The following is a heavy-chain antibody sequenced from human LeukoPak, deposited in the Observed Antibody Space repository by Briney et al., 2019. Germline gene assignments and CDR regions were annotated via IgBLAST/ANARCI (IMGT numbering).Heavy chain of an antibody. D-gene: IGHD4-17*01. V-gene: IGHV4-34*01. CDR2: INHSGST. CDR1: GGSISSYY. CDR3: ARHLANGDYGVESFDY. J-gene: IGHJ4*02. Sequence: SETLSLTCTVSGGSISSYYWSWIRQPPGKGLEWIGEINHSGSTNYNPSLKSRATISVDTSKNQFSLKLSSVTAADTAVYYCARHLANGDYGVESFDYWGQGTLVTVSS.